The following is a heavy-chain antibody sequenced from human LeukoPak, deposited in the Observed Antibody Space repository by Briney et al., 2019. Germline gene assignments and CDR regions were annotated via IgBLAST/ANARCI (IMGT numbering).Heavy chain of an antibody. J-gene: IGHJ4*02. CDR2: IIPIFGTA. V-gene: IGHV1-69*06. CDR3: AKVGLTVTTILDYFDY. Sequence: ASVKVSCKASGGTFSSYAISWVRQAPGQGLEWMGGIIPIFGTANYAQKFQGRVTITADKSTSTAYMELSSLRSEDTAVYYCAKVGLTVTTILDYFDYWGQGTLVTVSS. CDR1: GGTFSSYA. D-gene: IGHD4-11*01.